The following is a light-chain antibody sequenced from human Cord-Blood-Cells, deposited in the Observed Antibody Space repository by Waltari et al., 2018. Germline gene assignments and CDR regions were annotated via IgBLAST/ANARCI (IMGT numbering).Light chain of an antibody. J-gene: IGLJ3*02. Sequence: QSALTRPASVSGSPGQSITISCTGTSSAVGSYNLVSWYQQHPGKAPKLMIYEGSKRPSGVSNRFSGSKSGNTASLTISGLQAEDEADYYCCSYAGSSTLVFGGGTKLTVL. CDR3: CSYAGSSTLV. V-gene: IGLV2-23*01. CDR1: SSAVGSYNL. CDR2: EGS.